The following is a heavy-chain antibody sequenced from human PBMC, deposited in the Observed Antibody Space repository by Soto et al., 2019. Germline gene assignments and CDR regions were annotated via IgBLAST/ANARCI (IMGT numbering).Heavy chain of an antibody. CDR1: GGSISYYH. CDR3: ARARFGEVLLFDY. CDR2: IYSSGST. V-gene: IGHV4-4*07. D-gene: IGHD3-10*01. J-gene: IGHJ4*02. Sequence: KASETLSLTCTVSGGSISYYHWSWIRQPAGKGLEWIGRIYSSGSTNYNPSLKSRVTMSVDTSKNQFSLKLNSVTAADTAVYYCARARFGEVLLFDYWGQGTLVTVSS.